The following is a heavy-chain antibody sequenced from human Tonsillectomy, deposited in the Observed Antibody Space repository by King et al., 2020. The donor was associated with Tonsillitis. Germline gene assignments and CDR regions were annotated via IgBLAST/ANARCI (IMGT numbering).Heavy chain of an antibody. D-gene: IGHD6-6*01. CDR1: GGSISSSNW. CDR3: ARGPFDYSSSSVVSDY. Sequence: VQLQESGPGLVKPSGTLSLTCAVSGGSISSSNWWSWVRQPPGKGLEWIGEVYHSEITNYNPSLKSRVTISVDKSRNQFSLKLSSVTAADTAVYYCARGPFDYSSSSVVSDYWGQGTLVTVSS. V-gene: IGHV4-4*02. CDR2: VYHSEIT. J-gene: IGHJ4*02.